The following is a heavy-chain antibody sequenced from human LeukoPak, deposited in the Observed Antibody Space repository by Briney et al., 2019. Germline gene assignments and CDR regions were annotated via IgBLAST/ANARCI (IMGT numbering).Heavy chain of an antibody. CDR1: GGSFSGYY. CDR3: ARALGYYDFWSGYAPDYYFDY. CDR2: INHSGGT. D-gene: IGHD3-3*01. V-gene: IGHV4-34*01. Sequence: SETLSLTCAVYGGSFSGYYWSWIRQPPGKGLEWIGEINHSGGTNYNPSLKSRVTISVDTSKNQFSLKLSSVTAADTAVYYCARALGYYDFWSGYAPDYYFDYWGQGTLVTVSS. J-gene: IGHJ4*02.